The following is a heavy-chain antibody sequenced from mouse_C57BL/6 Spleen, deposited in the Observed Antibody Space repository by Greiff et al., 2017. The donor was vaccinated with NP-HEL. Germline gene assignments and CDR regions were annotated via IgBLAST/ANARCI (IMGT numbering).Heavy chain of an antibody. CDR2: IHPNSGST. V-gene: IGHV1-64*01. CDR3: ARCPIYYDYNRDAMDY. D-gene: IGHD2-4*01. Sequence: QVQLQQSGAELVKPGASVKLSCKASGYTFTSYWMHWVKQRPGQGLEWIGMIHPNSGSTNYNEKFKSKATLTVDKSSSTAYMQLSSLTSEDSAVYYCARCPIYYDYNRDAMDYWGQGTSVTVSS. J-gene: IGHJ4*01. CDR1: GYTFTSYW.